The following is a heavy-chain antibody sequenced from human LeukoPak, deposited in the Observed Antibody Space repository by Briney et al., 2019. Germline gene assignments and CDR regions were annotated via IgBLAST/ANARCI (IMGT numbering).Heavy chain of an antibody. CDR3: ATRGHSSSWYYFDC. CDR2: ISGSSSYT. Sequence: GGPLRLSCAASVFTFSDQYMNWLRQAPGKGLEWVFYISGSSSYTNDADSVQGRFTIYRDNAKNSLYLQMNSPRAEDTSVYYCATRGHSSSWYYFDCWGQGTLVTVAS. CDR1: VFTFSDQY. V-gene: IGHV3-11*03. D-gene: IGHD6-13*01. J-gene: IGHJ4*02.